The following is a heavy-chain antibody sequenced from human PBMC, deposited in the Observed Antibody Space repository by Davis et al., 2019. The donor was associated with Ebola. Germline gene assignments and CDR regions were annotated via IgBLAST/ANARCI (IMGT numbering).Heavy chain of an antibody. J-gene: IGHJ4*02. D-gene: IGHD3-9*01. CDR1: GYTFTSYY. V-gene: IGHV1-46*01. CDR2: INPSGGST. Sequence: ASVKVSCKASGYTFTSYYMHWVRQAPGQGLEWMGIINPSGGSTSYAQKFQGRVTMTRDTSTSTVYMELSSLRSEDTAVYYCARDLYTYYDILTGGGPFDYWGQGTLVTVSS. CDR3: ARDLYTYYDILTGGGPFDY.